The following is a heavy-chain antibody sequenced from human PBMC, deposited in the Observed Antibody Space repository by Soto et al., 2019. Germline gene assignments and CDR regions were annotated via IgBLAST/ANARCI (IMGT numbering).Heavy chain of an antibody. Sequence: DVQLLESGGGLVQPEGSLRLSCAASGFTFSSYAMGWVRQGPGKGLEWVAAVSIGGSTHYADSVRGRFTISRDNSKNTLSLQMNSLTAEDTDVYFCAKRRGAGGHFDYWGQGAVVTVSS. CDR1: GFTFSSYA. CDR3: AKRRGAGGHFDY. CDR2: VSIGGST. D-gene: IGHD2-15*01. J-gene: IGHJ4*02. V-gene: IGHV3-23*01.